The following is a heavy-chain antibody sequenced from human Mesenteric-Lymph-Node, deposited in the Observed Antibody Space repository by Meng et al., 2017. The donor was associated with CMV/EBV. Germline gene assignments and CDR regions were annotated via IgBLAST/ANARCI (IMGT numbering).Heavy chain of an antibody. Sequence: ASVKVSCKASGCTFTSYDINWVRQATGQGLEWMGWMNPNSGNTGYAQKFQGRVTMTRNTSISTAYMELSSLRSEDTAVYYCARATYYDFWSGSRNYGMDVWGQGTTVTVSS. D-gene: IGHD3-3*01. CDR2: MNPNSGNT. CDR3: ARATYYDFWSGSRNYGMDV. J-gene: IGHJ6*02. V-gene: IGHV1-8*01. CDR1: GCTFTSYD.